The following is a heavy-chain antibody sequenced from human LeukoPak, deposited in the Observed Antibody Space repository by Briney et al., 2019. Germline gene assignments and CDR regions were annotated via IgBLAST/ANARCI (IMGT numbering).Heavy chain of an antibody. CDR1: GFTFSSYG. J-gene: IGHJ4*02. Sequence: PGGSLRLSCAASGFTFSSYGMHWVRQAPGKGLEWVSAISGSGGSTYYADSVKGRFTISRDNSKNTLYLRMNSLRAEDTAVYYCAKDGIFGVVIPPYYFDYWGQGTLVTVSS. D-gene: IGHD3-3*01. CDR2: ISGSGGST. CDR3: AKDGIFGVVIPPYYFDY. V-gene: IGHV3-23*01.